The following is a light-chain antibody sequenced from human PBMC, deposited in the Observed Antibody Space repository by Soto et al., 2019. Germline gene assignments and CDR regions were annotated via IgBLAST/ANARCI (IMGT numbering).Light chain of an antibody. J-gene: IGLJ3*02. CDR2: EVS. CDR1: SSDVGGFNY. Sequence: QSALTQPASVSGSPGQSITISCTGSSSDVGGFNYVSWYQHHPGKAPKLMIYEVSNRPLGVSNRFYGSKSGNRASLTISGPQAEDEGDYYCCSYTRSGTLVFGGGTKVTVL. V-gene: IGLV2-14*01. CDR3: CSYTRSGTLV.